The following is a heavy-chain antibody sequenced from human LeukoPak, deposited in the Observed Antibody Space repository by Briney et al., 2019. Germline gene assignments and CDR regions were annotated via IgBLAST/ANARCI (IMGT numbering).Heavy chain of an antibody. CDR3: ARAGVAVAGLALDY. V-gene: IGHV1-69*13. D-gene: IGHD6-19*01. CDR2: IIRMFRTP. Sequence: GASVKVSCQTSGGSFSSYAISWVRQAPGQGLEWMGGIIRMFRTPNYAQKFQGRVTITPDESTNTAYMEVSWLRSEDTAVYYCARAGVAVAGLALDYWGQGTLVTVSS. J-gene: IGHJ4*02. CDR1: GGSFSSYA.